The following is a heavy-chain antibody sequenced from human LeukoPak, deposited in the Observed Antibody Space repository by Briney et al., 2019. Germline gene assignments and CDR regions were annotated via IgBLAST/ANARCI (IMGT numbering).Heavy chain of an antibody. CDR2: IYYSGST. CDR1: GGSISSGGYY. Sequence: SETLSLTCTVSGGSISSGGYYWSWIRQHPGKGLEWIGYIYYSGSTNYNPSLKSRVTISVDTSKNQFSLKLSSVTAADTAVYYCARVIVGATIDPWGQGTLVTVSS. CDR3: ARVIVGATIDP. V-gene: IGHV4-61*08. D-gene: IGHD1-26*01. J-gene: IGHJ5*02.